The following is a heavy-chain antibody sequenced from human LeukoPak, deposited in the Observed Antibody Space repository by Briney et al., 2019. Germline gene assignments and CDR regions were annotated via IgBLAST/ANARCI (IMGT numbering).Heavy chain of an antibody. CDR1: GYTFTSYG. Sequence: GASVKVSCKASGYTFTSYGISWVRQAPGQGLEWMGWISAYNGNTNYAQKLQGRVTMTTDTSTSTAYMELRSLRSDDTAVYYCARIVRGWEARWSPNWFDPWGQGTLVTVSS. D-gene: IGHD1-26*01. J-gene: IGHJ5*02. V-gene: IGHV1-18*01. CDR3: ARIVRGWEARWSPNWFDP. CDR2: ISAYNGNT.